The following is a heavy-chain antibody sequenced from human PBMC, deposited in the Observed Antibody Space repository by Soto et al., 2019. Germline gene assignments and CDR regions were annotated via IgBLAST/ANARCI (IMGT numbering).Heavy chain of an antibody. V-gene: IGHV1-18*04. CDR1: GYTFTSYG. CDR3: WRNDGDDSTNF. CDR2: IASHDGST. J-gene: IGHJ4*02. Sequence: EASVKVSCKASGYTFTSYGLNWVRRAPGQGLEWMGRIASHDGSTVSAQSFQGGLTLTRDTFTNTAYLELGALTSDDTGLYFCWRNDGDDSTNFWGQGTLVTVSS. D-gene: IGHD3-22*01.